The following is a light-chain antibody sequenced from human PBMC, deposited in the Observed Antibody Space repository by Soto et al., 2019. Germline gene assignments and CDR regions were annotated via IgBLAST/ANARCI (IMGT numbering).Light chain of an antibody. Sequence: QPASVSGSPGQSITISCTGTTRDVGGYNFVSWYQHHPGEAPKLMIYEVSNRPSGVSHRFSASKSGNTASLTISGLQAEDEADYYCSSYTTSSTLACVFGTGTKLTVL. V-gene: IGLV2-14*01. J-gene: IGLJ1*01. CDR3: SSYTTSSTLACV. CDR2: EVS. CDR1: TRDVGGYNF.